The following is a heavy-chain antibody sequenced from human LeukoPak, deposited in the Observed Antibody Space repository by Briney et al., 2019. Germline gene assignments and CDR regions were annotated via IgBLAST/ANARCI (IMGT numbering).Heavy chain of an antibody. J-gene: IGHJ6*02. D-gene: IGHD4-17*01. Sequence: GGSLRLSCLASGFTFSSDEMNWVRPAPGKGLEWVSYISIGGSTTYYADSVKGRFTISRDDAKNSLYLQMNSLRAEDTATYYCAKDGTTETTNYFYAMDGWGQGTTVTVSS. CDR3: AKDGTTETTNYFYAMDG. CDR2: ISIGGSTT. CDR1: GFTFSSDE. V-gene: IGHV3-48*03.